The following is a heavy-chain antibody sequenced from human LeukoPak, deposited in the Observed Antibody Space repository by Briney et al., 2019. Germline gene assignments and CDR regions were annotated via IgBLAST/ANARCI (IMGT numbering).Heavy chain of an antibody. V-gene: IGHV4-59*01. D-gene: IGHD6-19*01. CDR2: IYYSGST. Sequence: SETLSLTCTVSGGSISSYYWSWIRQPPGKGLEWIGYIYYSGSTNYNPSLKSRVTISVDTFKNQFSLKLSSVTAADTAVYYCARVSGYSSGWYEVDVWGQGTTVTVSS. CDR1: GGSISSYY. J-gene: IGHJ6*02. CDR3: ARVSGYSSGWYEVDV.